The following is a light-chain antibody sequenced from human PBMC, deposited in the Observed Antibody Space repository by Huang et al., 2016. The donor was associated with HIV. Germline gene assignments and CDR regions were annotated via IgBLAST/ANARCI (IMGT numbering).Light chain of an antibody. CDR2: DAH. CDR1: QSVRNNH. V-gene: IGKV3D-20*01. Sequence: IVLTQSPATLSLYPGERATLTCGASQSVRNNHLAWYQQKPGLAPRLLIYDAHVRATGIPDRFSGSGSGTDFTLTISRLEPEDFAMYYCQQYSTSSYTFGQGTKVDI. J-gene: IGKJ2*01. CDR3: QQYSTSSYT.